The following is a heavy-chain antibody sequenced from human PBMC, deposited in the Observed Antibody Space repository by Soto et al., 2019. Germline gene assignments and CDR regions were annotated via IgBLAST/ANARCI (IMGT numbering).Heavy chain of an antibody. J-gene: IGHJ5*02. V-gene: IGHV1-69*13. CDR3: ARKALIAAAGTGAFWFDP. Sequence: PVKVSCKASGGTFSSYAISWVRQAPGQGLEWMGGIIPIFGTANYAQKFQGRVTITADESTSTAYMELSSLRSEDTAVYYCARKALIAAAGTGAFWFDPWGQGTLVTVSS. D-gene: IGHD6-13*01. CDR1: GGTFSSYA. CDR2: IIPIFGTA.